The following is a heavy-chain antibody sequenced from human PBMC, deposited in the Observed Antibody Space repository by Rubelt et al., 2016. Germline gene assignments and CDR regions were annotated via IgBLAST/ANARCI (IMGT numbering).Heavy chain of an antibody. D-gene: IGHD1-26*01. J-gene: IGHJ4*02. Sequence: SRGGLVQPGGSLRVSCAASGFTFSRYAMNWVRQAPGKGLEWVSGICGSGDRTYYADSVKGRFTISRDISKSTLYLQMNSLGAEDTAVYYCATSKVNSGSCGAVLDYWGQGALVIVSS. V-gene: IGHV3-23*01. CDR2: ICGSGDRT. CDR3: ATSKVNSGSCGAVLDY. CDR1: GFTFSRYA.